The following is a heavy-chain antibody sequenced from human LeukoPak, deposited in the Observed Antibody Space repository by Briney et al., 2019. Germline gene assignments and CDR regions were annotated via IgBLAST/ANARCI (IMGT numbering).Heavy chain of an antibody. CDR2: IKQDGSEK. Sequence: GGSLRLSCAASGFTFSSYSMSWVRQAPGKGLEWVANIKQDGSEKNYVDSVKGRFTISRDNAKKSLYLQMNSLRAEDTAVYYCARHLSGVTGYTYGRGIDYWGQGTLVTVSS. J-gene: IGHJ4*02. CDR1: GFTFSSYS. V-gene: IGHV3-7*01. CDR3: ARHLSGVTGYTYGRGIDY. D-gene: IGHD5-18*01.